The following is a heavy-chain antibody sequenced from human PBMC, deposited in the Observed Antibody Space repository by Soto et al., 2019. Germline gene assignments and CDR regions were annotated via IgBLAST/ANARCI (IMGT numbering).Heavy chain of an antibody. D-gene: IGHD2-2*01. Sequence: SETLSLTCTVSGGSISSYYWSWIRQPPGKGLEWIGYIYYSGSTNYNPSLKSRVTISVDTSKNQFSLKLSSVTAADTAVYYCSIGFINLLGYCISTSCPNWFDPWGQGTLVTVSS. CDR1: GGSISSYY. CDR3: SIGFINLLGYCISTSCPNWFDP. J-gene: IGHJ5*02. V-gene: IGHV4-59*08. CDR2: IYYSGST.